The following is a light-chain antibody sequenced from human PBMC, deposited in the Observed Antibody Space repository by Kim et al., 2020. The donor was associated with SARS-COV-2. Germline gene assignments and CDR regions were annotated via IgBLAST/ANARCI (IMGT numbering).Light chain of an antibody. CDR2: QDS. CDR3: QAWDSSSHVV. Sequence: SYELTQPPSVSVSPGQTGSITCSGDKLGDKYACWYQQKPGQSPVLVIYQDSKRPSGIPERFSGSNSGNTATLTISGTQAMDEADYYCQAWDSSSHVVFGGGTQLTVL. J-gene: IGLJ2*01. CDR1: KLGDKY. V-gene: IGLV3-1*01.